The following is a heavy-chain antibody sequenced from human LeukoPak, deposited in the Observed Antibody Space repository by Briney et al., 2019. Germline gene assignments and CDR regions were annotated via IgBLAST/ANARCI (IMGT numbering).Heavy chain of an antibody. Sequence: GGSLRLSCAASGFTFSSYWMSWVRQAPGKGLEWVANIKQDGSEKYYVDSVKGRFTISRDNAKNSLHLQMNSLRAEDTAVYYCARAPQYCSSTSCSVYYYYYMDVWGKGTTVTVSS. CDR1: GFTFSSYW. D-gene: IGHD2-2*01. CDR2: IKQDGSEK. CDR3: ARAPQYCSSTSCSVYYYYYMDV. J-gene: IGHJ6*03. V-gene: IGHV3-7*01.